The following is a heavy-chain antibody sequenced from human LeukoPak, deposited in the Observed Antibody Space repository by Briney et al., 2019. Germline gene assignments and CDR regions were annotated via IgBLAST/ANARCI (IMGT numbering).Heavy chain of an antibody. J-gene: IGHJ5*02. Sequence: GGSLRLSCAASGFTFSNYWMSWVRQAPGKGLEWVANIKKDGSEKYYVDSVKGGFTISRDNAKNSLYLQMNSLRAEDTAVYYCARDRALFDPWGQGTLVTVSS. CDR3: ARDRALFDP. V-gene: IGHV3-7*04. CDR1: GFTFSNYW. D-gene: IGHD3-10*01. CDR2: IKKDGSEK.